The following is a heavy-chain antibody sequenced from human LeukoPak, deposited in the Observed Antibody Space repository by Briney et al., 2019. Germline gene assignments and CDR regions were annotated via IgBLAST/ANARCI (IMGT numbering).Heavy chain of an antibody. CDR1: GGSISSYY. CDR2: IYYSGST. J-gene: IGHJ5*02. Sequence: SETLSLTCTVSGGSISSYYWSWIRQPPGKGLEWIGYIYYSGSTNYNPSLKSRVTISVDTSKNQFSLKLSSVTAADTAAYYCARGTYYYGSGSNWFDPWGQGTLVTVSS. D-gene: IGHD3-10*01. V-gene: IGHV4-59*01. CDR3: ARGTYYYGSGSNWFDP.